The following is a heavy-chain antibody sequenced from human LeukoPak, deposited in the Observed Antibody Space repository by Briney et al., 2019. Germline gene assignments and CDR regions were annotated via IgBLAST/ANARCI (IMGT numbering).Heavy chain of an antibody. J-gene: IGHJ3*02. D-gene: IGHD5-18*01. CDR1: GFTFDDYA. V-gene: IGHV3-9*01. CDR2: ISWNGGSI. Sequence: GGSLRLSCAASGFTFDDYAMHWVRQAPGKGLEWVSGISWNGGSIGYADSVKGRFTISRDNAKNSLYLQMNSLRVEDTAVYYCARDSGYRNGYAHIWGQGAMVTVSS. CDR3: ARDSGYRNGYAHI.